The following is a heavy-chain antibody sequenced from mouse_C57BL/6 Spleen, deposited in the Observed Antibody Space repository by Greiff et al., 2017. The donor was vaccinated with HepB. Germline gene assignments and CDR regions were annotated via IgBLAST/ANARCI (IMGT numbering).Heavy chain of an antibody. CDR2: LHPSDSDT. CDR3: AYYYGSSYWYFDV. Sequence: VQLQQPGAELVKPGASVKVSCKASGYTFTSYWMHWVKQRPGKGLEWIGRLHPSDSDTNYNQKFKGKATLTVDKASSTAYMQLSSLTSEDSAVYYCAYYYGSSYWYFDVWGTGTTVTVSS. J-gene: IGHJ1*03. D-gene: IGHD1-1*01. CDR1: GYTFTSYW. V-gene: IGHV1-74*01.